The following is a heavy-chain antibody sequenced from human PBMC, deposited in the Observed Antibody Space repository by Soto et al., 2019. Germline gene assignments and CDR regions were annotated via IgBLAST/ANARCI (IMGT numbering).Heavy chain of an antibody. CDR1: GYTFTSYA. V-gene: IGHV1-3*01. CDR2: INAGNGNT. CDR3: ARALCLIVVVPAALDY. D-gene: IGHD2-2*01. Sequence: QVQLVQSGAEVKKPGASVKVSCKASGYTFTSYAMHLVRQAPGPRLEWMGWINAGNGNTKYSQKFQGRVTITRDTSASTADMELSSLRYEDTAVYYCARALCLIVVVPAALDYWGQGTLVTVSS. J-gene: IGHJ4*02.